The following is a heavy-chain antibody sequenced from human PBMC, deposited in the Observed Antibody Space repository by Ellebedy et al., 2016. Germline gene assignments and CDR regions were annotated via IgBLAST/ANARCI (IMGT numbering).Heavy chain of an antibody. Sequence: ASVKVSCKVSGYTLSDLFIHWVRQTPGKGLEWMGGWDPEDGETVYTQNFLGRVIMTEDISTDTANMELFSLTSEDTAIYFCTILDYAGYFDPWGQGTLVTVSS. J-gene: IGHJ5*02. D-gene: IGHD4-17*01. CDR2: WDPEDGET. V-gene: IGHV1-24*01. CDR1: GYTLSDLF. CDR3: TILDYAGYFDP.